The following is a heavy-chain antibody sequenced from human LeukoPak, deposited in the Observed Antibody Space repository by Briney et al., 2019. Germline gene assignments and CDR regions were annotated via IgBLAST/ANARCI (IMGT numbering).Heavy chain of an antibody. V-gene: IGHV1-18*01. D-gene: IGHD3-3*01. CDR1: GYTFTSYG. Sequence: PMASVKVSCKASGYTFTSYGISWVRQAPGQGLEWMGWISAYNGNTNYAQKLQGRVTMTTDTSTSTAYMELRSLRSDDTAVYYCARDFPYYDFWSGYYPLDYWGQGTLVTVSS. CDR2: ISAYNGNT. J-gene: IGHJ4*02. CDR3: ARDFPYYDFWSGYYPLDY.